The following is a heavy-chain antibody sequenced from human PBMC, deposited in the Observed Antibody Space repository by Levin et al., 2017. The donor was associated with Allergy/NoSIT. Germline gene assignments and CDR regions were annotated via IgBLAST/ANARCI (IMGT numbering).Heavy chain of an antibody. CDR2: IKQDGSEK. D-gene: IGHD2-21*02. CDR1: GFTFSSYW. V-gene: IGHV3-7*01. CDR3: ASGPYCGGACYSGYYFDY. J-gene: IGHJ4*02. Sequence: PGGSLRLSCAASGFTFSSYWMSWVRQAPGKGLEWVANIKQDGSEKYYVDSVKGRFTISRDNAKNSLYLQMDSLRADDTAVYYCASGPYCGGACYSGYYFDYWGQGTLVTVSS.